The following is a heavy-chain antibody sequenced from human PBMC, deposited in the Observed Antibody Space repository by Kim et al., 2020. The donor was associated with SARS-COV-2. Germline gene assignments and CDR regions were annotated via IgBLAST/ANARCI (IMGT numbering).Heavy chain of an antibody. J-gene: IGHJ4*02. CDR2: INHSGST. CDR3: ARGRGYYDSGGGRVHYFDY. D-gene: IGHD3-22*01. Sequence: SETLSLTCAVYGGSFSGYYWSWIRQPPGKGLEWIGEINHSGSTNYNPSLKSRVTISVDTSKNQFSLKLSSVTAADTAVYYCARGRGYYDSGGGRVHYFDYWGQGTLVTVSS. CDR1: GGSFSGYY. V-gene: IGHV4-34*01.